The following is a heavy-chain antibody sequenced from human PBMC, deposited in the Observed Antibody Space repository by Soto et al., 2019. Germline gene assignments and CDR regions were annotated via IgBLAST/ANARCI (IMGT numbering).Heavy chain of an antibody. V-gene: IGHV3-30*18. CDR2: ISYDGSNK. Sequence: GGSLRLSCAASGFTFSSYGMHWFRQAPGKGLEWVAVISYDGSNKYYADSVKGRFTISRDNSKNTLYLQMNSLRAEDTAVYYCAKDRSAVAGSSFDYWGQGTLVTVSS. CDR3: AKDRSAVAGSSFDY. D-gene: IGHD6-19*01. CDR1: GFTFSSYG. J-gene: IGHJ4*02.